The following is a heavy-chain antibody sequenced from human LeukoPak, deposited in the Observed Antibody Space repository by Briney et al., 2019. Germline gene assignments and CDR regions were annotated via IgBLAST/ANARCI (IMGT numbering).Heavy chain of an antibody. CDR3: AMSLVVGGTFGD. CDR1: GDSITSYY. Sequence: SETLSLTCAASGDSITSYYWSWIRQPPGKGLEWIGYISYSGSTNYNPSLKSGVTTTLDTTKNNLSLLLSSVITADTAVYYCAMSLVVGGTFGDWGQGTLVIVSS. D-gene: IGHD6-19*01. CDR2: ISYSGST. J-gene: IGHJ4*02. V-gene: IGHV4-59*08.